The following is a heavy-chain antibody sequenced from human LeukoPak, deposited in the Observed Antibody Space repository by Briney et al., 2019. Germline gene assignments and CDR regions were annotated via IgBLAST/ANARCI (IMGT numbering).Heavy chain of an antibody. CDR2: IYHSGST. CDR3: ARAVGLVPYYFDY. D-gene: IGHD3/OR15-3a*01. V-gene: IGHV4-4*02. CDR1: GGSISSSNW. J-gene: IGHJ4*02. Sequence: SETLSLTCAVSGGSISSSNWWSWVRQPPGKGLEWIGEIYHSGSTNYNPSLKSRVTISVDKSKNQFSLKLSSVTAADTAVYYCARAVGLVPYYFDYWGQGTLVTVSS.